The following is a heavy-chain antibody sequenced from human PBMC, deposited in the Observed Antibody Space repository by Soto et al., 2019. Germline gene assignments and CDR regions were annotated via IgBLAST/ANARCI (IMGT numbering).Heavy chain of an antibody. D-gene: IGHD6-19*01. CDR2: ISGSGGST. Sequence: EVQLLESGGGLVQPGGSLRLFCAASGFTFSSYAMSWVRQAPGKGLEWVSAISGSGGSTYYADSVKGRFTISRDNSKNSLYLQMISLRAEDTAVYYCAKAAVASWSFDYWGQGTLVTVSS. CDR3: AKAAVASWSFDY. V-gene: IGHV3-23*01. J-gene: IGHJ4*02. CDR1: GFTFSSYA.